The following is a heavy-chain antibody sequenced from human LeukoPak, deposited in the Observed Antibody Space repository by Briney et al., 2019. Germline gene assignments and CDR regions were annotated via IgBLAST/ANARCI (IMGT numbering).Heavy chain of an antibody. V-gene: IGHV3-53*01. CDR2: IYSGGST. J-gene: IGHJ3*02. CDR1: GFTVSSNY. Sequence: GGSLRLSCAASGFTVSSNYMSWVRQAPGKGLEWVSVIYSGGSTYYADSVKGRFTISRDNSKNTLYLQMNSLRAEDTAVYYCARQFYYILTGPRASDIWGQGTMVTVSS. D-gene: IGHD3-9*01. CDR3: ARQFYYILTGPRASDI.